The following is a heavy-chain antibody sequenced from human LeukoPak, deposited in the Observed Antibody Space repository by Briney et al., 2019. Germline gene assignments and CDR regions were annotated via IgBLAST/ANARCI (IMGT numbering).Heavy chain of an antibody. CDR3: AKESRKEGRSHYWYFDL. D-gene: IGHD3-10*01. J-gene: IGHJ2*01. CDR2: IWYDGSNK. CDR1: GFPFSSYG. Sequence: GRSLSLSCAASGFPFSSYGMHWVRQAPGKGLEWVAVIWYDGSNKYYADSVKGRFTISRDNSKNTLYLQMNSLRAEDTVVYYCAKESRKEGRSHYWYFDLWGRGTLVTVSS. V-gene: IGHV3-33*06.